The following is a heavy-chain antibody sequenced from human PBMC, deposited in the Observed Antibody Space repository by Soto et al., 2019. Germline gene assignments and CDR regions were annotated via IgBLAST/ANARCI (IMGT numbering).Heavy chain of an antibody. CDR1: GYTFTSYY. Sequence: QVQLVQSGAEVKKPGASVKVSCKASGYTFTSYYMHWVRQAPGQGLEWMGIINPSGGSTSYAQKFQVRVTMTRDTGTSTVYTELSSLRSEDTAVDYCARGYYYGSGSYQEYSFDIWGQGTMVTVSS. CDR3: ARGYYYGSGSYQEYSFDI. CDR2: INPSGGST. D-gene: IGHD3-10*01. J-gene: IGHJ3*02. V-gene: IGHV1-46*01.